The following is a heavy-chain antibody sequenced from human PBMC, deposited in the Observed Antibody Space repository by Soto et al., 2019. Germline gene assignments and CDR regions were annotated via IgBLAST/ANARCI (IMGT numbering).Heavy chain of an antibody. J-gene: IGHJ4*02. V-gene: IGHV4-34*01. CDR2: INHSGST. CDR3: ARAHMVRGVIITNYFDY. Sequence: PSETLSLTCAVYGGSFSGYYWSWIRQPPGKGLEWIGEINHSGSTNYNPSLKSRVTISVDTSKNQFSLKLSSVNAADTAVYYCARAHMVRGVIITNYFDYWGQGTLVTVSS. D-gene: IGHD3-10*01. CDR1: GGSFSGYY.